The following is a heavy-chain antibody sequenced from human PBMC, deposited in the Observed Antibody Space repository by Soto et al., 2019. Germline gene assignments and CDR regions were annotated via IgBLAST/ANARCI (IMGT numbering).Heavy chain of an antibody. CDR1: GDSLSTYY. Sequence: QVQLQESGPGLVRPSETLSLTCTVSGDSLSTYYWSWIRQPAGERLEWIGRIHDTGRTNYNPSLKSRVTMSVDTSKNQFSLRVNSVTAADTAVYYCVRESVSGTYRFDSWGQGTLVTVSS. CDR2: IHDTGRT. D-gene: IGHD3-16*02. J-gene: IGHJ4*02. V-gene: IGHV4-4*07. CDR3: VRESVSGTYRFDS.